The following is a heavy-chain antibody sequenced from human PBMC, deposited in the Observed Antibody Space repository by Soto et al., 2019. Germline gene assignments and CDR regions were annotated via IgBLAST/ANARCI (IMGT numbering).Heavy chain of an antibody. D-gene: IGHD2-2*01. V-gene: IGHV3-30*18. CDR2: ISYDGNNK. J-gene: IGHJ6*02. CDR3: AKAQGYCSSTSCREAYYYYGMDV. Sequence: PGGSLRLSCFASGFTFSSYGMHWVRQAPGKGLEWVAVISYDGNNKYHVDSVKGRFTISRDNSKNTLFLQMNSLRAEDTAVYYCAKAQGYCSSTSCREAYYYYGMDVWGQGTTVTVSS. CDR1: GFTFSSYG.